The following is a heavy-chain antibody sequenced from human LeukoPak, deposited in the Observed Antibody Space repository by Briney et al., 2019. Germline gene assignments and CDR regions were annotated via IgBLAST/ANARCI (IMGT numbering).Heavy chain of an antibody. D-gene: IGHD6-19*01. Sequence: SETLSLTCTVSGGSINSSNYYWGWIRQPPGKGLEWIGNIYYSGSTYYKPSLKTRVTISVDTSKNQFSLKLTSVTAADTAVYYCARHASVDGNWPRPLDYWGQGSLVTVSS. CDR1: GGSINSSNYY. J-gene: IGHJ4*02. V-gene: IGHV4-39*01. CDR2: IYYSGST. CDR3: ARHASVDGNWPRPLDY.